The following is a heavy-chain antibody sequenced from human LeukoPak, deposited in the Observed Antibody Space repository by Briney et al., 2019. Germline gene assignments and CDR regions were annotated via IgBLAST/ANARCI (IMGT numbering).Heavy chain of an antibody. CDR2: IKHDGSEK. CDR3: ARGMTTGD. Sequence: GGSLRLSCAASGFTFSSFWMNWVRQAPGKGLEWVANIKHDGSEKYYVDSVKGRFTISRDNAKSSLFLQMNSLRVEDTAVYYCARGMTTGDWGQGTLVTVSS. V-gene: IGHV3-7*05. D-gene: IGHD4-17*01. J-gene: IGHJ4*02. CDR1: GFTFSSFW.